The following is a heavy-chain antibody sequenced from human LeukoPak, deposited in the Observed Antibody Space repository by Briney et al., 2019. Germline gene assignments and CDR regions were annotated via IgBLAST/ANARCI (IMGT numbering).Heavy chain of an antibody. CDR2: ISSSSSTI. CDR1: GFTFSSYS. V-gene: IGHV3-48*01. Sequence: GGSLRLSCAASGFTFSSYSMNWVRQAPGKGLEWVSYISSSSSTIYYADSVKGRFTISRDNAKNSLYLQMNSLRAEDTAVYYCARGHFHSSWYSDAFDIWGQGTMVTVSS. D-gene: IGHD6-13*01. J-gene: IGHJ3*02. CDR3: ARGHFHSSWYSDAFDI.